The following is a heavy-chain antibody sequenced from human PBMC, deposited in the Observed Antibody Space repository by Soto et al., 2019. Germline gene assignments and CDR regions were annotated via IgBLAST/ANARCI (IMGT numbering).Heavy chain of an antibody. J-gene: IGHJ6*02. V-gene: IGHV3-21*01. D-gene: IGHD2-2*01. CDR2: MSDTGSYI. CDR3: ASALYCSSISCWDYYYHGMDV. Sequence: GGALRLSCPASELPLSSHSMNWVRQAPGKGLEWVSSMSDTGSYIYYAASVKGRFTISRDNAKNSLYLQMSSLRAEDTAVYYCASALYCSSISCWDYYYHGMDVWGRGTEVTVSS. CDR1: ELPLSSHS.